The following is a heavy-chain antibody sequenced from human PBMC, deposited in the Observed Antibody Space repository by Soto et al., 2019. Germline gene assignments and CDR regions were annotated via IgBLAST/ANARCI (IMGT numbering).Heavy chain of an antibody. J-gene: IGHJ6*02. CDR1: GYTFTSYG. CDR2: ISAYNGNT. V-gene: IGHV1-18*01. Sequence: QVQLVQSGAEVKKPGASVKVSCKASGYTFTSYGISWVRQAPGQGLEWMGWISAYNGNTKYAQKLQGRVTMTTDTLPGTPDMALRTLISDDRAVYYCARRARPMDVCGQGTTVTVSS. CDR3: ARRARPMDV.